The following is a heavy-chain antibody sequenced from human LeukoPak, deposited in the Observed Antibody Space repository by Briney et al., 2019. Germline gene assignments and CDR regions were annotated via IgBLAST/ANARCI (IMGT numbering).Heavy chain of an antibody. CDR3: ARHYYGSGSYYRFGWFDP. CDR2: IYPGDSGT. V-gene: IGHV5-51*01. CDR1: GYNFTSYW. J-gene: IGHJ5*02. Sequence: GESLKISCQGSGYNFTSYWIGWVRQMPGKGLEWMGIIYPGDSGTRYSPSFQGQVTISADKSISTAFLQWSSLKASDTAMYYCARHYYGSGSYYRFGWFDPWGQGTLVTVSS. D-gene: IGHD3-10*01.